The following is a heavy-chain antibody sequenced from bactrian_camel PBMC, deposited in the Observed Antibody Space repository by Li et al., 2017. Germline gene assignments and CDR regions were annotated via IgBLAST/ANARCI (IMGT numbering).Heavy chain of an antibody. CDR2: IYSDGSTT. CDR3: AAGQGSLPY. CDR1: GFTGSSYY. J-gene: IGHJ4*01. Sequence: VQLVESGGGLVQPGGSLRLSCAASGFTGSSYYMSWVRQAPGKGLEWVSSIYSDGSTTYYADSVKGRFTISRDNAKNTLYLQVNSLKTEDTAMYYCAAGQGSLPYWGQGTQVTVS. V-gene: IGHV3-2*01. D-gene: IGHD2*01.